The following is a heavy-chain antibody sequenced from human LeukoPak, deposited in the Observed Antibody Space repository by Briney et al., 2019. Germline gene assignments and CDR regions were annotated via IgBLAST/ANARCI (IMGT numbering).Heavy chain of an antibody. CDR3: ARNSGSGSESRPFDP. Sequence: TSETLSLTCSVSGASVTRGGFYWGWRRQPPGKGPEWIATIYYTGSTYYNPSLKSRLSVSIDTSKNPFSLRLTSVTATDTAVYHCARNSGSGSESRPFDPWGQGTLVSVSS. J-gene: IGHJ5*02. CDR2: IYYTGST. V-gene: IGHV4-39*01. CDR1: GASVTRGGFY. D-gene: IGHD1-26*01.